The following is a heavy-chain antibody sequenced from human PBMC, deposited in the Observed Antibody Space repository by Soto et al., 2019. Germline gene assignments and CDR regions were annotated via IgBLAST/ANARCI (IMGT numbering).Heavy chain of an antibody. D-gene: IGHD2-15*01. CDR1: GGSFSGYY. J-gene: IGHJ6*02. CDR3: ARLGVARYYYGMDV. Sequence: SETLSLTCAVYGGSFSGYYWSWIRQPPGKGLEWIGEISHSGSTNYNPSLKSRVTISVDTSKNQFSLKLSSVTAADTAVYYCARLGVARYYYGMDVWGQGATVTVSS. V-gene: IGHV4-34*01. CDR2: ISHSGST.